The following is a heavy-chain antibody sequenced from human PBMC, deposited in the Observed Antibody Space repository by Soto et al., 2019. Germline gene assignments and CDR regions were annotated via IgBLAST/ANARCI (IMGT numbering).Heavy chain of an antibody. CDR2: IYHSGST. D-gene: IGHD3-3*01. J-gene: IGHJ4*02. CDR1: GGSISRGGYS. CDR3: AAGAIFGVVPLDY. Sequence: QLQLQESGSGLVKPSQTLSLTCAVSGGSISRGGYSWSWIRQPPGKGLEWIGYIYHSGSTYYNPSLKSRVTISVDRSKNQFSLKLSSVTAEDTAVYYCAAGAIFGVVPLDYWGQGTLVTVSS. V-gene: IGHV4-30-2*01.